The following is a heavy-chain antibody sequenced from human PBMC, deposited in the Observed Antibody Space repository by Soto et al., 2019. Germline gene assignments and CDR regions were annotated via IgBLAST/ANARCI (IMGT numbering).Heavy chain of an antibody. J-gene: IGHJ6*03. CDR2: IKSGTDGGTT. Sequence: EVQLVESGGGLIKPGGSLRLSCAASGFTFTTAWMSWVRQAPGKGLEWVGRIKSGTDGGTTDYAAPVKGRFIISRDDSKNMLYLQMNSLKTEDTAVYYCTTDSPALGLTRGYFYYMDVWGKGTTVTVSS. CDR1: GFTFTTAW. D-gene: IGHD3-10*01. CDR3: TTDSPALGLTRGYFYYMDV. V-gene: IGHV3-15*01.